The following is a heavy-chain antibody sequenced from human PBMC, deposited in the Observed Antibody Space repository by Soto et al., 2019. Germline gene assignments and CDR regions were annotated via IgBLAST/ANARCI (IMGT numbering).Heavy chain of an antibody. CDR2: IFYSGTT. CDR3: ASDRRVSKSWWRGDSSFYGLEV. CDR1: GGSITSGDYY. D-gene: IGHD2-8*02. J-gene: IGHJ6*02. V-gene: IGHV4-30-4*01. Sequence: PSETLSLTCTVSGGSITSGDYYWNWIRQYPGKGLEWIGHIFYSGTTDYNPSLKRRAAISLDTAKNQVSLALSSVPPQHTAVNYWASDRRVSKSWWRGDSSFYGLEVWGQGSTVTVSS.